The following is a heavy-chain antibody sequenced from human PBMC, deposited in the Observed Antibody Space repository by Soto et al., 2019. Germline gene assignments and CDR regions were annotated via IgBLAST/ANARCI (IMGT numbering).Heavy chain of an antibody. CDR2: IISKSDGGAI. CDR3: AASLTSGAFDI. J-gene: IGHJ3*02. Sequence: EVQLVESGGGLVKPGGSLRASCEVSGFIYTNAWMTWVRLAPGKGLECVGLIISKSDGGAIDYTAPVKGRFSIFGDDAKNTLYLQMNNLKTEDTAVYYCAASLTSGAFDIWGQGTLVTVSS. V-gene: IGHV3-15*01. D-gene: IGHD7-27*01. CDR1: GFIYTNAW.